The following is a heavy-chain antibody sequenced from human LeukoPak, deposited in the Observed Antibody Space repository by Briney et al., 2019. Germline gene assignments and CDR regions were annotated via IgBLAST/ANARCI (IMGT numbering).Heavy chain of an antibody. Sequence: TSETLSLTCTVSGGSISSYYWSWIRQPPGKGLEWIGYIYYSGSTNYSPSLKSRVTISVDTSKNQFSLKLSSVTAADTAVYYCARTTKHYYGSGINWFDPWGQGTLVTVSS. D-gene: IGHD3-10*01. CDR3: ARTTKHYYGSGINWFDP. CDR1: GGSISSYY. CDR2: IYYSGST. J-gene: IGHJ5*02. V-gene: IGHV4-59*08.